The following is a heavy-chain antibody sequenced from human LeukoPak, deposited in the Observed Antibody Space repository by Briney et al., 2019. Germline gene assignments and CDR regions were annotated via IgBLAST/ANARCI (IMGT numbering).Heavy chain of an antibody. J-gene: IGHJ5*02. D-gene: IGHD2-2*01. CDR1: GYTFTSYG. CDR2: ISAYNGNT. CDR3: ARGLYCSSTSCYAGGWFDP. V-gene: IGHV1-18*01. Sequence: GGSVKVSCKASGYTFTSYGISWVRQAPGQGLEWMGWISAYNGNTNYAQKLQGRVTMTTDTSTSTAYMELRSLRSDDTAVYYCARGLYCSSTSCYAGGWFDPWGQGTLVTVSS.